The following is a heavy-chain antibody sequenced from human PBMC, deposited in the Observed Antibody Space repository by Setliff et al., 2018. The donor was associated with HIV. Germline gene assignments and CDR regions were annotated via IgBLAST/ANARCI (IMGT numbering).Heavy chain of an antibody. CDR1: GGSISSYY. CDR3: ARTGYAFDI. V-gene: IGHV4-4*08. J-gene: IGHJ3*02. CDR2: IYTSGST. Sequence: PSETLSLTCTVSGGSISSYYWSWIRQPPGKGLEWIGYIYTSGSTNYNPSLKNRVTISVDTSKNTFSLKLSSVAAADTAVYYCARTGYAFDIWGRGTMVTVSS.